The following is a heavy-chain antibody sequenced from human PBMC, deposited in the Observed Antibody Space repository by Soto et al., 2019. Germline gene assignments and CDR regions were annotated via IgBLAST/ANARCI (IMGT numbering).Heavy chain of an antibody. CDR2: IYYSGST. Sequence: SETLSLTCTVSGGSISSSSYCWGWIRQPPGKGLEWIGSIYYSGSTYYNPSLKSRVTISVDTSKNQFSLKLSSVTAADTAVYYCASSDYGDYGDFDYWGQGTLVTVSS. J-gene: IGHJ4*02. CDR3: ASSDYGDYGDFDY. D-gene: IGHD4-17*01. V-gene: IGHV4-39*01. CDR1: GGSISSSSYC.